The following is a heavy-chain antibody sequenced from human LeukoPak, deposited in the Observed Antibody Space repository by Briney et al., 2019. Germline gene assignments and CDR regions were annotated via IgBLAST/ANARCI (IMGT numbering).Heavy chain of an antibody. V-gene: IGHV3-23*01. J-gene: IGHJ4*02. Sequence: PGGSLRLSCAASGFTFSSYAMSWVRQAPGKGLEWVSGISAGGGGTYYADSVKGRFTISRDNSKSTLYLQMNSLRAEDTAIYYCAKDLRSGSNYGFFDYWGQGTLVTVSS. D-gene: IGHD3-10*01. CDR3: AKDLRSGSNYGFFDY. CDR2: ISAGGGGT. CDR1: GFTFSSYA.